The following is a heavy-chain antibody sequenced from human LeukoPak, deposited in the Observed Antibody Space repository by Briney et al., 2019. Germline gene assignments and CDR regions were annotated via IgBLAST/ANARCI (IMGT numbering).Heavy chain of an antibody. CDR3: ARDESGHNWFDP. V-gene: IGHV4-4*07. CDR1: GGSIDSYY. CDR2: IYTSGST. J-gene: IGHJ5*02. Sequence: SETLSLTCTVSGGSIDSYYWSWIWQPAGKGLEWIGRIYTSGSTNYNPSLKSRVTMSVDTSKNQFSLKLSSVTAADTAVYYCARDESGHNWFDPWGQGTLVTVSS. D-gene: IGHD2-15*01.